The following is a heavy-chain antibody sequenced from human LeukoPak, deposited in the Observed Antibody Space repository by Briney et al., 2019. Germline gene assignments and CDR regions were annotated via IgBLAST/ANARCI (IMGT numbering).Heavy chain of an antibody. V-gene: IGHV3-74*01. J-gene: IGHJ4*02. CDR2: INSDGSST. CDR1: GFTFSSYW. Sequence: PGGSLRLSCAASGFTFSSYWMHWVRQAPGKGLVWVSRINSDGSSTSYADSVKGRLTISRDNAKNTLYLQMNSLRAEDTAVYYCASLAVAGTGVDYWGQGTLVTVSS. D-gene: IGHD6-19*01. CDR3: ASLAVAGTGVDY.